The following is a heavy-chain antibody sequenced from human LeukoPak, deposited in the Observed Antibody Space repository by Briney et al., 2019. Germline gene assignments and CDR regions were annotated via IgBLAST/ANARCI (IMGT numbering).Heavy chain of an antibody. Sequence: GGSLRLSCAASGFTFSSYSMNWVRQAPGKGLEWVPSIRSSSSYIYYADSVKGRFTISRDNAKNSLYLQMNSLRAEDTAVYYCARGNSSSSPTNSPTHDYWGQGTLVTVSS. V-gene: IGHV3-21*01. CDR3: ARGNSSSSPTNSPTHDY. CDR1: GFTFSSYS. J-gene: IGHJ4*02. CDR2: IRSSSSYI. D-gene: IGHD6-6*01.